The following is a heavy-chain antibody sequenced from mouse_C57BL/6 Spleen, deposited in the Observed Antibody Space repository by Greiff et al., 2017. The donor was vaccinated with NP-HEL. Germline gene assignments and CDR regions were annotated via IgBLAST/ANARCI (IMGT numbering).Heavy chain of an antibody. CDR2: IYPGDGDT. CDR3: ASLDYYGSGYFDY. V-gene: IGHV1-82*01. J-gene: IGHJ2*01. D-gene: IGHD1-1*01. CDR1: GYAFSSSW. Sequence: VQLQQSGPELVKPGASVKISCKASGYAFSSSWMNWVKQRPGKGLEWIGRIYPGDGDTNYNGKFKGKATLTADKSSSTAYMQLSSLTSEDSAVYFCASLDYYGSGYFDYWGQGTTLTVSS.